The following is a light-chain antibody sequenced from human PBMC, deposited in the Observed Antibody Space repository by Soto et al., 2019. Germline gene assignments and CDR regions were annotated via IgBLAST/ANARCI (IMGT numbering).Light chain of an antibody. CDR2: GAS. CDR3: QQYGSSPLT. Sequence: EIVLTQSPGTLSLSPGERATLSCRASQSVSSSYLARYQQKPGQAPRLLIYGASGRATGIPDRFSGSGSGTDFTLTISRLEPEDFAVYYCQQYGSSPLTFGGGTKVEIK. CDR1: QSVSSSY. J-gene: IGKJ4*01. V-gene: IGKV3-20*01.